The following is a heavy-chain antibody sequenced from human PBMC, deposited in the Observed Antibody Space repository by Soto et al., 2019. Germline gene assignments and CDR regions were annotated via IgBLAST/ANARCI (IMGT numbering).Heavy chain of an antibody. J-gene: IGHJ4*02. D-gene: IGHD2-8*02. Sequence: EGQQAASGGDLVTPGGSLRLSCAASGFTFNTAWMNWVSQTPGKGLEWVGRIKSKGNGGTIDYAAPVKGRFTISRDDSKTTQYLEMNSLNTEATAFYYCTAILPAGAAYAFDYWGQGILVTVSS. CDR1: GFTFNTAW. V-gene: IGHV3-15*07. CDR3: TAILPAGAAYAFDY. CDR2: IKSKGNGGTI.